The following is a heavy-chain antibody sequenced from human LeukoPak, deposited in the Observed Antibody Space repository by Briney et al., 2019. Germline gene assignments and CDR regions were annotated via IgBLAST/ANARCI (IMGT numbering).Heavy chain of an antibody. CDR2: IWYDGSNK. D-gene: IGHD6-13*01. CDR1: EFIFSSYV. J-gene: IGHJ4*02. Sequence: GGSLRLSCAASEFIFSSYVMHWVRQAPGKGLEWVAVIWYDGSNKYYADSVKGRFTISRDNSKNTLYLQMNSLRAEDTAVYYCARAGYGSNWRDIDYWGQGTLVTVSS. CDR3: ARAGYGSNWRDIDY. V-gene: IGHV3-33*01.